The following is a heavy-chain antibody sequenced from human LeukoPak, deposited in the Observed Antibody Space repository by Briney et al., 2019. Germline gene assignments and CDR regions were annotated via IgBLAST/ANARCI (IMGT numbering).Heavy chain of an antibody. CDR3: ALSITMVRGIFDY. V-gene: IGHV3-21*01. D-gene: IGHD3-10*01. CDR1: GFTFSSYS. Sequence: GALRLSCAASGFTFSSYSMNWVRQAPGKGLEWVSSISSSSSYIYYADSVKGRFTISRDNAKNSLYLQMNSLRAEDTAVYYCALSITMVRGIFDYWGQGALVTVSS. CDR2: ISSSSSYI. J-gene: IGHJ4*02.